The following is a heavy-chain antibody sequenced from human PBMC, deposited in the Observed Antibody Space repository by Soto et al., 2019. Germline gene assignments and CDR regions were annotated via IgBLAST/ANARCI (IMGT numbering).Heavy chain of an antibody. V-gene: IGHV1-58*02. CDR3: AAIPYYDILTGPFDY. D-gene: IGHD3-9*01. CDR2: IVVGSGNT. J-gene: IGHJ4*02. CDR1: GFTFTSSA. Sequence: GASVKVSCKASGFTFTSSAMQWVRQARGQRLEWIGWIVVGSGNTNYAQKFQERVTITRDMSTSTVYMELSSLRSEDTAVYYCAAIPYYDILTGPFDYWGQGTLVTVSS.